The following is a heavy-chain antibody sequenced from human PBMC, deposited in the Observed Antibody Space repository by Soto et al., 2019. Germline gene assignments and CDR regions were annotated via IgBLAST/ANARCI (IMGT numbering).Heavy chain of an antibody. CDR3: ASLYYDFWSGNFYGMDV. CDR2: IYYSGST. J-gene: IGHJ6*02. D-gene: IGHD3-3*01. Sequence: KSSETLSLTCTVSGGSISSSSYYWGWIRQPPGKGLEWIGSIYYSGSTYYNPSLKSRVTISVDTSKNQFSLKLSSVTAADTAVYYCASLYYDFWSGNFYGMDVWGQGTTVTVSS. CDR1: GGSISSSSYY. V-gene: IGHV4-39*01.